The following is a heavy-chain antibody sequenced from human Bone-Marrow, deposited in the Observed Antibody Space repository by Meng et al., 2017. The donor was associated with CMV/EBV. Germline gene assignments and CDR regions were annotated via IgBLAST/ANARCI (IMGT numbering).Heavy chain of an antibody. J-gene: IGHJ4*02. CDR2: IYYSGST. D-gene: IGHD2-15*01. CDR1: DGSISSYY. V-gene: IGHV4-59*01. Sequence: SETLSLTCTVSDGSISSYYWSWIRQPPGKGLEWIGYIYYSGSTNYNPSLKSRVTISVDTSKSQFSLNLSSVTAADTDVYYCARDGGYYYFDYWGQGALVTVYS. CDR3: ARDGGYYYFDY.